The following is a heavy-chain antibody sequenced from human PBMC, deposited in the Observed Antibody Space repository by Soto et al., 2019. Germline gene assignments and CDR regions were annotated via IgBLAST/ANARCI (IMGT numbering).Heavy chain of an antibody. CDR3: AREYCSGGSCYSIVHKFDP. CDR2: IIPIFGTA. V-gene: IGHV1-69*06. Sequence: QVQLVQSGAEVKKPGSSVKVSCKASGGTFSSYAISWVRQAPGQGLEWMGGIIPIFGTANYAQKFQGRVTITADKSTSTAYMELSSLRSEDTAVYYCAREYCSGGSCYSIVHKFDPWGQGTLVTVSS. D-gene: IGHD2-15*01. J-gene: IGHJ5*02. CDR1: GGTFSSYA.